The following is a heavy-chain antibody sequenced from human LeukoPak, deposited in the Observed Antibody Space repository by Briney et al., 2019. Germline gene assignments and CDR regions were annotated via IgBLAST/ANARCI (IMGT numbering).Heavy chain of an antibody. CDR1: GYTFTGYY. CDR2: INPNSGGT. V-gene: IGHV1-2*02. CDR3: ARRGDSSGPDY. J-gene: IGHJ4*02. D-gene: IGHD3-22*01. Sequence: ASVKVSCKASGYTFTGYYMHWVRQAPGQGLEWMGWINPNSGGTNYVQKFQGRVTMTRDTSISTAYMELSRLRSDDTAVYYCARRGDSSGPDYWGQGTLVTVSS.